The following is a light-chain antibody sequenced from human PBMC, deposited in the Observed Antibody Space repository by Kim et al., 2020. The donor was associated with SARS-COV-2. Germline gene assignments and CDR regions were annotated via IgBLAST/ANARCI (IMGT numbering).Light chain of an antibody. CDR1: SSDVGSYNL. CDR3: CSYVV. CDR2: EVS. J-gene: IGLJ2*01. Sequence: VSGSPGQSITISCTGTSSDVGSYNLVSWYQQHPGKAPKLMIYEVSKRPSGGSNRFSGSKSGNTASLTISGLQAEDEADYYCCSYVVFGGGTQLTVL. V-gene: IGLV2-23*02.